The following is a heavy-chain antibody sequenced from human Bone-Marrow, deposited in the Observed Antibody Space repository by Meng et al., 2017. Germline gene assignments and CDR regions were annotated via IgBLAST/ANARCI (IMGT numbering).Heavy chain of an antibody. CDR1: GGSFSTYT. CDR3: ARGRGNQPLFDF. J-gene: IGHJ4*02. Sequence: QVQLVRSGAEVKKPGSSVKVACKTSGGSFSTYTCSWMRQAPGQGLEWMGGLIPVLNKAKSAPRFQDRVTFTADETTTTAYMELSSLTFEDTAVYFCARGRGNQPLFDFWGQGTLVTVSS. CDR2: LIPVLNKA. V-gene: IGHV1-69*10. D-gene: IGHD2/OR15-2a*01.